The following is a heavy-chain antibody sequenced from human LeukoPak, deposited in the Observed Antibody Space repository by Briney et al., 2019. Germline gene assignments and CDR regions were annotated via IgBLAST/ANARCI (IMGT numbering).Heavy chain of an antibody. Sequence: PGGSLRLSCAASGFTFSDYYMSWIRQAPGKGLEWVSYISSSGSTTHFADSVKGRFTISRDNAKNSLYLQMNSLRAEDTAVYYCARDHQAGTTGYWGQGTLVTVSS. D-gene: IGHD1-1*01. V-gene: IGHV3-11*01. CDR3: ARDHQAGTTGY. J-gene: IGHJ4*02. CDR2: ISSSGSTT. CDR1: GFTFSDYY.